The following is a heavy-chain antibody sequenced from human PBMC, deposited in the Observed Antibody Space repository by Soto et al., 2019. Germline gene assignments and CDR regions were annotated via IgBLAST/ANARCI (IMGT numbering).Heavy chain of an antibody. V-gene: IGHV4-39*02. CDR2: IFYTGTT. J-gene: IGHJ5*02. CDR3: ARLVVVAPVANA. D-gene: IGHD2-2*01. Sequence: PSETLSLTCSVSGGSISYNSYYWGWIRQPPGKGLEWVGGIFYTGTTYYSPSLKDRVTISVDASKNSFSLNLTSMTAADTAVYFCARLVVVAPVANAWGQGTLGTVSS. CDR1: GGSISYNSYY.